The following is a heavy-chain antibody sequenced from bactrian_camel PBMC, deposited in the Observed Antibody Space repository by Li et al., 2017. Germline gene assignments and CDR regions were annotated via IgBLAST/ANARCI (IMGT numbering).Heavy chain of an antibody. CDR2: ICVDGRT. D-gene: IGHD5*01. CDR3: LVGFDY. Sequence: VQLVESGGGSVEAGGSLRVSCSASRPLSTLTVLAWFRQAPGKEREGVAAICVDGRTDYADSVKGRFTISRDGAKNTVYLQLNSLTSDDTGMYFCLVGFDYWGRGTQVTVS. V-gene: IGHV3S53*01. CDR1: RPLSTLTV. J-gene: IGHJ4*01.